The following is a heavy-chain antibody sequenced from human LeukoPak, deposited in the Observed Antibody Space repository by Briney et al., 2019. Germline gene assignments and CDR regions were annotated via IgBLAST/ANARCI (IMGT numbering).Heavy chain of an antibody. Sequence: GGSLRLSCAASGFTFSSYGMHWVRQAPGKGLEWVAVISYDGSNKYYADSVKGRFTISRDNSKNTLYLQMNSLRAEDTAVYYCARDGLLGYFDYWGQGTLVTVSS. CDR3: ARDGLLGYFDY. D-gene: IGHD3-16*01. CDR2: ISYDGSNK. V-gene: IGHV3-30*19. CDR1: GFTFSSYG. J-gene: IGHJ4*02.